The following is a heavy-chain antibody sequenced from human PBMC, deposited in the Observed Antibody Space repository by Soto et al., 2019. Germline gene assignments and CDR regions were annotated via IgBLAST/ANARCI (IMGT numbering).Heavy chain of an antibody. Sequence: SGPALVKPAHTLRLTCSFSGFSLTTVGIHVSWIRHPPGKALEWLARIDWDDDKWYSPSLKTRLTISKDTSKNRVVLTMTNMDPVDTATYYCARMTTTHSFAFWGQGTLVTVSS. V-gene: IGHV2-70*04. D-gene: IGHD4-4*01. CDR2: IDWDDDK. J-gene: IGHJ4*02. CDR1: GFSLTTVGIH. CDR3: ARMTTTHSFAF.